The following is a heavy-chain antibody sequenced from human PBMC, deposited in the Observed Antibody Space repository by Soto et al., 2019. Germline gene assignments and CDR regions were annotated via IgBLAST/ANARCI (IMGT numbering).Heavy chain of an antibody. CDR3: AKDRASKRYYYYYYRMDV. J-gene: IGHJ6*02. CDR1: GFTFSSYG. CDR2: ISYDGSNK. D-gene: IGHD4-4*01. Sequence: GGSLRLSCAASGFTFSSYGMHWVRQAPGKGLEWVAVISYDGSNKYYADSVKGRFTISRDNSKNTLYLQMNSLRAEDTAVYYCAKDRASKRYYYYYYRMDVWGQGTTVTVSS. V-gene: IGHV3-30*18.